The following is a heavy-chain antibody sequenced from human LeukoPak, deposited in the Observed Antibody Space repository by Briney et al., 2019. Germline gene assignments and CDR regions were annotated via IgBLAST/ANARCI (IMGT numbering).Heavy chain of an antibody. CDR2: ISYDGNNK. D-gene: IGHD5-24*01. CDR3: ARGKDGYNPFDY. Sequence: GGSLRLSCAASGFTFSSYAMHWVRQAPGKGLEWVAIISYDGNNKYYADSVKGRFTISRDNSKNTLYLQMTSLRSEDTAVYYCARGKDGYNPFDYWGQGTLVTVSS. CDR1: GFTFSSYA. V-gene: IGHV3-30*04. J-gene: IGHJ4*02.